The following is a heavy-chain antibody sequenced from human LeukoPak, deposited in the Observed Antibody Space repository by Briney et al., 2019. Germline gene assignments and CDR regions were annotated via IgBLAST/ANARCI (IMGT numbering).Heavy chain of an antibody. J-gene: IGHJ4*02. CDR3: AKGHFGAGHY. Sequence: GGSLRLSCAASGFTFGDYSMHWFRQPPGRGLQWVSLITGDGGTTSYAGSVKGRFTISRDNSKNSLYLHMNSLRNEDTALYYCAKGHFGAGHYWGQRTLVTVSS. V-gene: IGHV3-43*02. CDR2: ITGDGGTT. D-gene: IGHD2/OR15-2a*01. CDR1: GFTFGDYS.